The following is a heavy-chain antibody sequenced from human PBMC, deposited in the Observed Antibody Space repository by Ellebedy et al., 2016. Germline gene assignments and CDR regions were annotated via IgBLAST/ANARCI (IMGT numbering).Heavy chain of an antibody. V-gene: IGHV4-34*01. Sequence: SETLSLTCAVYGGSFSGYYWSWIRQPPGKGLEWIGEINQSGSTNYNPSLKSRVTMSVDTSKSQFSLRLTSVTAADTAVYYCAKWNGGWYAFEVWGQGTMVTVSS. D-gene: IGHD6-19*01. CDR2: INQSGST. J-gene: IGHJ3*01. CDR1: GGSFSGYY. CDR3: AKWNGGWYAFEV.